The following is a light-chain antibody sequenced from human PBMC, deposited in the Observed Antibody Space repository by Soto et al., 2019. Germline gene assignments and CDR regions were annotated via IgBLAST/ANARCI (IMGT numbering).Light chain of an antibody. Sequence: DIQMTQSPSSLSASVGDRVTITCQASQDISNYLNWYQQKPGKAPKLLIYDASNLETGVPSRFRGSGSGTDFTLTIISLQPEDFASYYCQQSYNVLSWTFGQGTKVEVK. CDR1: QDISNY. V-gene: IGKV1-33*01. J-gene: IGKJ1*01. CDR3: QQSYNVLSWT. CDR2: DAS.